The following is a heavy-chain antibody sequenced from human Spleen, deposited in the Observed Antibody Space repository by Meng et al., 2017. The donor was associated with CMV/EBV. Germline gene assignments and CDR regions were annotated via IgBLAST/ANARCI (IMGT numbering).Heavy chain of an antibody. CDR1: GFTFSSYG. Sequence: CAESGFTFSSYGMHWVRQAPGKGLEWVALIWFDGSTAKYGDSVKGRFTISRDNSKNTLYLQMKSLTAEDTGIYYCAKRVDGSGSFADYWGQGTLVTVSS. CDR2: IWFDGSTA. CDR3: AKRVDGSGSFADY. V-gene: IGHV3-33*06. J-gene: IGHJ4*02. D-gene: IGHD3-10*01.